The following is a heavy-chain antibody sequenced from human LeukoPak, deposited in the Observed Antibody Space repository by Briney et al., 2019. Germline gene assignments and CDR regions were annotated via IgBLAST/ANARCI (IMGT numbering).Heavy chain of an antibody. CDR3: ARDQRCYYGSGSYYNVFDY. D-gene: IGHD3-10*01. CDR2: IYTSGST. J-gene: IGHJ4*02. V-gene: IGHV4-61*02. Sequence: PSQTLSLTCTVSGGSISSGSYYWSWIRQPAGKGLEWIGRIYTSGSTNYNPSLKSRVTISVDTSKNQFSLKLSSVTAADTAVYYCARDQRCYYGSGSYYNVFDYWGQGTLVTVSS. CDR1: GGSISSGSYY.